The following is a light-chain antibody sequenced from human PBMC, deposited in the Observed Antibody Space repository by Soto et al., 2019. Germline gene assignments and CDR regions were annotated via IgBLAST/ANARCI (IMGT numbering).Light chain of an antibody. V-gene: IGKV3-15*01. CDR2: EAS. CDR1: QSVSSN. Sequence: EIVMTQSPATLSVSPGERATLSCRASQSVSSNLAWYQQKPGQAPRLLIYEASTRGTGIPARFSGSGSGTEFILTINSLQSEDFAVYFCQQYNNWHLTFGGGTKVEI. CDR3: QQYNNWHLT. J-gene: IGKJ4*01.